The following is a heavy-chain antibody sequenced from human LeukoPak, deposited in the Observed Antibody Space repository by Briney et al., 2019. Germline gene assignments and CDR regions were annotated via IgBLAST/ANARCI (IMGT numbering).Heavy chain of an antibody. CDR3: ARDRPYYYMDV. J-gene: IGHJ6*03. CDR2: IYYSGST. V-gene: IGHV4-39*07. CDR1: GGSISSSSYY. Sequence: SETLSLTCTVSGGSISSSSYYWGWLRQPPGKGLEWIGSIYYSGSTYYNPSLKSRVTISVDTSKNQFSLKLSSVTAADTAVYYCARDRPYYYMDVWGKGTTVTVSS.